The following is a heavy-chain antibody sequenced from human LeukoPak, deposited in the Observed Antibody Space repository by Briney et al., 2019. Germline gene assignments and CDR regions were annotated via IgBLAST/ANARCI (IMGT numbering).Heavy chain of an antibody. CDR2: INPHSGGT. CDR3: ARLHTSGDNN. CDR1: GDTFTGYH. J-gene: IGHJ4*02. V-gene: IGHV1-2*02. D-gene: IGHD6-19*01. Sequence: ASVKLSCKASGDTFTGYHMHWVRQAPGQGLEWMGWINPHSGGTNYAQKFQGRVTMTMDTSFITAYMELSRLRSDNTAVYYCARLHTSGDNNWGQGTLVTVSS.